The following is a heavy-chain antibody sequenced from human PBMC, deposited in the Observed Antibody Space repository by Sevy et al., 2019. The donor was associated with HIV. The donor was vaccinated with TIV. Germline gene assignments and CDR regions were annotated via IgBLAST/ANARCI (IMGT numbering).Heavy chain of an antibody. V-gene: IGHV3-15*01. CDR3: ARVAVEYCTDDCYHRFDY. D-gene: IGHD2-21*02. Sequence: GGSLRLSCGASGFTFSNAWMTWVRQAPGKGLEWVGRIKSKSEGGTTDYAAPVKGRFTISRDDSKNTAYLQMNNLRTDDTAVYYCARVAVEYCTDDCYHRFDYWGQGTQVTVSS. J-gene: IGHJ4*02. CDR2: IKSKSEGGTT. CDR1: GFTFSNAW.